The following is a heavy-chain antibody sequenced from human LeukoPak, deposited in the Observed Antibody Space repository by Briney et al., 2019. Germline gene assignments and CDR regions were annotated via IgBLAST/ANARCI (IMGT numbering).Heavy chain of an antibody. CDR1: GFTFSSYA. Sequence: GGSLRLSCAASGFTFSSYAMSWVRQAPGKGLEWVSAISGSGGSTYYADSVRGRFTISRDNSKNTLYLQMNSLRAEDTAVYHCAKGFYCSSTSCYFEYWGQGTLVTVSS. D-gene: IGHD2-2*01. CDR3: AKGFYCSSTSCYFEY. CDR2: ISGSGGST. J-gene: IGHJ4*02. V-gene: IGHV3-23*01.